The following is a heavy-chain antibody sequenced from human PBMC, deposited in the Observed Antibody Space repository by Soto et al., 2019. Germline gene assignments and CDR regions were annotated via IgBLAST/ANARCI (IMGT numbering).Heavy chain of an antibody. D-gene: IGHD5-12*01. V-gene: IGHV3-53*01. CDR2: IYSGGTI. CDR3: HGYGY. Sequence: EVPVVESGGGLVQPGGSLRLSCAVSGFTVTINSMSWVRQAPGKGLEWVSVIYSGGTIYYADSVKGRFTISRDTSKNTLYLQMNSLRGDDTAVYYCHGYGYWGQGTLVTVSS. J-gene: IGHJ4*02. CDR1: GFTVTINS.